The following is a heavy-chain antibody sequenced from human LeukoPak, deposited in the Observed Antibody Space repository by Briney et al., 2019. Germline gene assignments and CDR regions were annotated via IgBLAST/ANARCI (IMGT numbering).Heavy chain of an antibody. D-gene: IGHD3-22*01. J-gene: IGHJ4*02. CDR3: ARHDSSSFDY. Sequence: GESLKISWKGSGNSFTNHWSALGRQMPGKVLGWMGIIFPGGSDTRYSPSFQGQVTISADKALDTAYLQWRSLRASDTAIYYCARHDSSSFDYWGQGTLVTVSS. V-gene: IGHV5-51*01. CDR1: GNSFTNHW. CDR2: IFPGGSDT.